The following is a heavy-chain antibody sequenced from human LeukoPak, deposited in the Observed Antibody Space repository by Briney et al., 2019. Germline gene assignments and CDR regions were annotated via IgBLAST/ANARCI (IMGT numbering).Heavy chain of an antibody. CDR2: ISGSGGST. J-gene: IGHJ4*02. D-gene: IGHD3-10*01. CDR3: ASLWFGELFPFDY. CDR1: GFTFSSYA. Sequence: GGSLRLSCAASGFTFSSYAMSWVRQAPGKGLEWVSAISGSGGSTYYADSVKGRFTISRDNSKNTLYPQMNSLRAEDTAVYYCASLWFGELFPFDYWGQGTLVTVSS. V-gene: IGHV3-23*01.